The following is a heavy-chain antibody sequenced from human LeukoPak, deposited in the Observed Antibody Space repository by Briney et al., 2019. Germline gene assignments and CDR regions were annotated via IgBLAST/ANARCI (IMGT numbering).Heavy chain of an antibody. J-gene: IGHJ5*02. Sequence: WASVKVSCKASGYTFTSYGISWVRQAPGQGLEWMGRIIPILGIANYAQKFQGRVTITADKSTSTAYMELSSLRSEDTAVYYCARDLSRGSWWFDPWGQGTLVTVSS. CDR1: GYTFTSYG. V-gene: IGHV1-69*04. D-gene: IGHD6-6*01. CDR2: IIPILGIA. CDR3: ARDLSRGSWWFDP.